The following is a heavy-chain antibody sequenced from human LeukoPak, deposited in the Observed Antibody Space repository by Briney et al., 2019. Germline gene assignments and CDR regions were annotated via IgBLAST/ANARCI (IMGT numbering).Heavy chain of an antibody. Sequence: SVKVSCKASGGTLRSFTINWVRQAPGQGLEWMGRIIPILDIANYAQKFQGRVTITADKSTTTVYMELSSLRSEDTAFYYCASQRSIVRPIDYWGQGTLVTVPS. V-gene: IGHV1-69*02. D-gene: IGHD1-26*01. CDR2: IIPILDIA. CDR1: GGTLRSFT. CDR3: ASQRSIVRPIDY. J-gene: IGHJ4*02.